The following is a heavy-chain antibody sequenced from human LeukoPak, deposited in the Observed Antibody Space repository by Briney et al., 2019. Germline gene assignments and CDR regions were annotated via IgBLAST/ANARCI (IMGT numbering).Heavy chain of an antibody. CDR2: IYTSGST. D-gene: IGHD2-2*01. J-gene: IGHJ1*01. CDR3: ARELYCSSTSCPSQH. CDR1: GGSISSYY. V-gene: IGHV4-4*07. Sequence: SETLSLTCTVSGGSISSYYWGWIRQPAGKGLEWIGRIYTSGSTNYNPSLKSRVTMSVDTSKNQFSLKLSSVTAADTAVYYCARELYCSSTSCPSQHWGQGTLVTVSS.